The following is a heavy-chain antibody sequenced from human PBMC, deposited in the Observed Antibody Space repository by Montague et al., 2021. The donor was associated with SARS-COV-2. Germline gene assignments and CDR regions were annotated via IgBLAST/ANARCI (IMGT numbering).Heavy chain of an antibody. D-gene: IGHD2-15*01. CDR2: TNDSGRT. J-gene: IGHJ6*02. Sequence: SETLSLTCAVYGGSFSGYYWSWIRQPPGRGLEWIGETNDSGRTNYKPSRRGRVTISVDTSKNQFSLRLSSVTAAETAVYYCARGYCSGSGCYYYYGMDVWGQGTTVTVSS. CDR1: GGSFSGYY. V-gene: IGHV4-34*01. CDR3: ARGYCSGSGCYYYYGMDV.